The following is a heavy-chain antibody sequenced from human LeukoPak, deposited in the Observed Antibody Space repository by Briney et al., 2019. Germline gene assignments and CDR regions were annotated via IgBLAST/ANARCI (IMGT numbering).Heavy chain of an antibody. D-gene: IGHD2-21*02. V-gene: IGHV1-18*01. Sequence: ASVKVSCKASGYTSTSYGISWVRQAPGQGPEWMGWISAYNGDTIYAQNLQGRVTMTTDTSTSTVYMELRSLRSDDTAVYYCASSGGVYCGGDCSHFDYWGQGTLVTVSS. CDR1: GYTSTSYG. J-gene: IGHJ4*02. CDR2: ISAYNGDT. CDR3: ASSGGVYCGGDCSHFDY.